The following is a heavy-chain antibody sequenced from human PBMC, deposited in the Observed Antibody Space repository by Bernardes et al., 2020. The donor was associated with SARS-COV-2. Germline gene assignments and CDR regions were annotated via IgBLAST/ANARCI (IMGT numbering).Heavy chain of an antibody. CDR1: GGSISSSSYY. Sequence: SETLSLTCTVSGGSISSSSYYWGWIRQPPGKGLEWIGSIYYSGSTYYNPSLKSRVTISVDTSKNQFSLKLSSVTTADTAVYYCASVNRMDVWGKGTTVTVSS. J-gene: IGHJ6*03. CDR2: IYYSGST. CDR3: ASVNRMDV. V-gene: IGHV4-39*07.